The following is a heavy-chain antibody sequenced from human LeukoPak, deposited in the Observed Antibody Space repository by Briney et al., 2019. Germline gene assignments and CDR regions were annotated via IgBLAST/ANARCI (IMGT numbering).Heavy chain of an antibody. J-gene: IGHJ3*02. V-gene: IGHV3-21*01. D-gene: IGHD3-22*01. Sequence: GGSLRLSCAASGFIFTNYNLNWVRLAPGKGLEWISSITSSSYMFYSDSVKGRFTISRDNTKNSLYLQMNSLRPEDTAVYYCARDRYFSDSSGYPYDIWGQGTIVTVSS. CDR2: ITSSSYM. CDR3: ARDRYFSDSSGYPYDI. CDR1: GFIFTNYN.